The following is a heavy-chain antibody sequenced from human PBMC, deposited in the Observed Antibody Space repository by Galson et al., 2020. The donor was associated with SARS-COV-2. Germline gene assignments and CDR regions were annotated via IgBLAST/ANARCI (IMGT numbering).Heavy chain of an antibody. V-gene: IGHV1-18*04. D-gene: IGHD3-9*01. Sequence: ASVKVSCKTSGYTFTSYGISWVRHAPAQGLEWMGWINTYNGNTHYAQKLQGRVNMTTDTSTSTAYMELRSLSSDDTAVYYCARERKIDILTGYPYYYYMDVWGKGTTVIVSS. CDR1: GYTFTSYG. CDR2: INTYNGNT. J-gene: IGHJ6*03. CDR3: ARERKIDILTGYPYYYYMDV.